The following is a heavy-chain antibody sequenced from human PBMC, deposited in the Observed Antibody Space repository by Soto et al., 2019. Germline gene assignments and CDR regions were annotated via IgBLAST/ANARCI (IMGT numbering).Heavy chain of an antibody. J-gene: IGHJ3*02. CDR1: GFICSSYD. CDR3: EKAPATSGGAFEI. Sequence: GGSLRLSCAVSGFICSSYDMSWVRQAPGKGLEWVSTILVGGSPHYEDSVKGRFTISRDTSKNTVYLQMNSLTAGDTAVYYCEKAPATSGGAFEIYGQGAMVTVSS. D-gene: IGHD1-26*01. V-gene: IGHV3-23*01. CDR2: ILVGGSP.